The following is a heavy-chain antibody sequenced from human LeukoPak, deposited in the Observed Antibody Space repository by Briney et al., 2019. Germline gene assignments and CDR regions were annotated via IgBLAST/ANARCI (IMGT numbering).Heavy chain of an antibody. CDR3: AKISGIWGIAAADY. CDR2: ISSNGGST. D-gene: IGHD6-13*01. V-gene: IGHV3-64D*09. CDR1: GFTFSSYA. J-gene: IGHJ4*02. Sequence: GGSLRLSCSASGFTFSSYAMHWVRQAPGKGLEYVSAISSNGGSTYYADSVKGRFTISRDNSKNTLYLQMSSLRAEDTAVYYCAKISGIWGIAAADYWGQGTLVTVSS.